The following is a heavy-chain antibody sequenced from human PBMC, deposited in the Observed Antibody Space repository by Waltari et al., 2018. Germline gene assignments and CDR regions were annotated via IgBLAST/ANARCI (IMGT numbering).Heavy chain of an antibody. V-gene: IGHV3-23*01. CDR2: TSASSGST. CDR3: TKMRRNLPRDIIDN. J-gene: IGHJ4*02. Sequence: EVQLLESGGGLVQLGGSLRLSCAVSGFIFRRFAMLWVRHTPGKGLEWVAGTSASSGSTYYADSVQGRFTISRDNSKKRVFLQMNSLRAEDTATYYCTKMRRNLPRDIIDNWGQGTQVIIAS. CDR1: GFIFRRFA.